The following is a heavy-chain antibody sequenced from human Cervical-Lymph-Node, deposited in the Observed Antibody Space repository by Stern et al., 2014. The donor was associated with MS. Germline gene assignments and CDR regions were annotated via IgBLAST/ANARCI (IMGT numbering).Heavy chain of an antibody. CDR1: GYDFITYY. CDR2: INPDNANT. V-gene: IGHV1-46*03. D-gene: IGHD4-17*01. Sequence: VQLVESGAEVKKPGASVRISCKASGYDFITYYMHWVRQAPGQGLEWMGIINPDNANTTYAQKFQDRVTVTRDTATSTVYMDLTSLTSDDTAVYYCARWDDFGDYWGQGTLVTVSS. J-gene: IGHJ4*02. CDR3: ARWDDFGDY.